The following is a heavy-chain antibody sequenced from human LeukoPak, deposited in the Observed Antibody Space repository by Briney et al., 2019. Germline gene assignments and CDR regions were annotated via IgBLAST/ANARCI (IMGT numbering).Heavy chain of an antibody. J-gene: IGHJ4*02. CDR2: IYYSGST. CDR3: ARLNYFDSSGYFYPDY. V-gene: IGHV4-59*01. CDR1: GGSFSGYY. Sequence: SETLSLTCAVYGGSFSGYYWSWIRQPPGKGLEWIGYIYYSGSTNYNPSLKSRVTISVDTSKKQFSLKLSSVTAADTAVYYCARLNYFDSSGYFYPDYWGQGTLVTVSS. D-gene: IGHD3-22*01.